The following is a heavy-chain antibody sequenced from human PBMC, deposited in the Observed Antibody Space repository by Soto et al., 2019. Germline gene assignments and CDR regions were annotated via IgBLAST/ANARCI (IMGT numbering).Heavy chain of an antibody. V-gene: IGHV3-15*07. CDR2: IKTSAGGGAT. Sequence: EVQLVESAGGLVKPGGSLSLSCVASGFSFNEAWMNWVRQAPGEGLEWVGRIKTSAGGGATDYAAPVQGRFTMSRDDSKNALYLHMNSLRTEDTAIYYCTTGSVEGIWGQGTTVTVSS. CDR1: GFSFNEAW. D-gene: IGHD2-15*01. J-gene: IGHJ6*02. CDR3: TTGSVEGI.